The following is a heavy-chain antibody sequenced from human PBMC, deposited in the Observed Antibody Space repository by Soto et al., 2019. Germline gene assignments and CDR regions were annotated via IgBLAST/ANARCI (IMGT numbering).Heavy chain of an antibody. CDR2: ISYDGSDK. Sequence: QVLLVESGGGVVQPGRYRRLSCAASGFIFSNYDMHWVRQAPGKGLEWVAFISYDGSDKYYADSVKGRFTISRDNSKNTLFLQMNSLRVEDTAVYYCAGMITFGGVLVDWGQGTLVTVSS. CDR1: GFIFSNYD. D-gene: IGHD3-16*02. CDR3: AGMITFGGVLVD. J-gene: IGHJ4*02. V-gene: IGHV3-30*03.